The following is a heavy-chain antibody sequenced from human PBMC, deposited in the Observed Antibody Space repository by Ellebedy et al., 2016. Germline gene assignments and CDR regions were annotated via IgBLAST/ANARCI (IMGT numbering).Heavy chain of an antibody. D-gene: IGHD6-6*01. Sequence: GESLKISXAASRFTFSSYSMNWVRQAPGKGLEWVSYISRSGDTIFYADSVKGRFTVSRDNSNSILYLQMNSLRAEDSALYYCANSPAEYIGHLYYFASWGRGTLVTVSS. CDR3: ANSPAEYIGHLYYFAS. CDR2: ISRSGDTI. J-gene: IGHJ4*01. CDR1: RFTFSSYS. V-gene: IGHV3-48*01.